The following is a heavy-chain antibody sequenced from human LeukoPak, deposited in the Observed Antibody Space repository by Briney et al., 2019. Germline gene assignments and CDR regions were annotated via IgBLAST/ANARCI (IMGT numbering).Heavy chain of an antibody. CDR1: GGTFSSYA. CDR2: LTPSSGDT. V-gene: IGHV1-2*06. D-gene: IGHD6-19*01. Sequence: ASVKVSCKASGGTFSSYAISWVRQAPGQGLEWMGRLTPSSGDTNFAQKFQGRVTMTRDTSISTAYMELSRLTSDDTAVYYCARASPVRAGDYWGQGTLVTVSA. J-gene: IGHJ4*02. CDR3: ARASPVRAGDY.